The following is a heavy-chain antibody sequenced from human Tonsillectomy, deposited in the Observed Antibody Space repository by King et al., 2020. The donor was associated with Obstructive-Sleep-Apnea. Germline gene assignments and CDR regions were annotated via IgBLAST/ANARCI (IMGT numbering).Heavy chain of an antibody. CDR1: GGSITNYY. Sequence: QLQESGPGLVRPSETLSLTCTVPGGSITNYYWGWIRQPPGKGLEWIGYIFYSVISDYNPALRVRVTISVETSKNQLSLRVTSVTAADTAEYFCARWNEGFDYWGQGTLVTVSS. CDR3: ARWNEGFDY. CDR2: IFYSVIS. D-gene: IGHD1-1*01. J-gene: IGHJ4*02. V-gene: IGHV4-59*08.